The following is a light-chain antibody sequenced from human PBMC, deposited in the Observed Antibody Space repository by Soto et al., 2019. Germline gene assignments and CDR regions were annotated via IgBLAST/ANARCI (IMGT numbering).Light chain of an antibody. CDR3: QLSNNVWT. V-gene: IGKV1-39*01. Sequence: EIQVTQYKSSLSASVGDSVTITCRTSQRIGTFVNWYQQRQGRAPKLLIYAASTSQSGVPSRFSAGGSGTDFTLTITSLQPEDSATYYCQLSNNVWTFGQGTIVDI. J-gene: IGKJ1*01. CDR2: AAS. CDR1: QRIGTF.